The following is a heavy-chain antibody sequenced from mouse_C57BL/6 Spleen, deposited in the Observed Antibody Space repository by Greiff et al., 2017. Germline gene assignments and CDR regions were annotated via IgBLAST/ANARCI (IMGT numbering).Heavy chain of an antibody. Sequence: QVPLQQSGAELARPGASVKLSCTASGYTFTSYGISWVKQRTGQGLEWIGEIYPRSGDTYYNEKFKGKATLTADKSSSTAYMVLRSLTSGDSAVYFCARWRPFDYWGQGTTLTVSS. CDR3: ARWRPFDY. CDR1: GYTFTSYG. CDR2: IYPRSGDT. J-gene: IGHJ2*01. V-gene: IGHV1-81*01.